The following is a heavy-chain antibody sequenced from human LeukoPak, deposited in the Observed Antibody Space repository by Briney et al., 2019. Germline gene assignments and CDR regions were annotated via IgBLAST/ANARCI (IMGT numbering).Heavy chain of an antibody. J-gene: IGHJ4*02. CDR2: ISGSGGST. CDR3: AGSYDFWSGYSTFDY. V-gene: IGHV3-23*01. D-gene: IGHD3-3*01. CDR1: GFTFSSYA. Sequence: GRSLRLSCAASGFTFSSYAMSWVRQAPGKGLEWVSAISGSGGSTYYADSVKGRFTISRDNSKNTLYLQMNSLRAEDTAVYYCAGSYDFWSGYSTFDYWGQGTLVTVSS.